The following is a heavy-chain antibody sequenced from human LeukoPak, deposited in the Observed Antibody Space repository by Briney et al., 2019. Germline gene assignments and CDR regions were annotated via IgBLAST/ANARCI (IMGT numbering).Heavy chain of an antibody. CDR3: AKDGSYYYDTPTYWYFDL. CDR2: ISYDGSNK. CDR1: GFTFSSYG. Sequence: GRSLRLSCAASGFTFSSYGMHWVRQAPGKGLEWVAVISYDGSNKYYADSVKGRFTISRDNSKNTLYLQMNSLRAEDTAMYYCAKDGSYYYDTPTYWYFDLWGRGTLVTVSS. V-gene: IGHV3-30*18. D-gene: IGHD3-22*01. J-gene: IGHJ2*01.